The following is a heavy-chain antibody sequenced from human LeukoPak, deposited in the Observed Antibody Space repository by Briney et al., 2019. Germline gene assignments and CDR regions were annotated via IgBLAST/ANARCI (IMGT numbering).Heavy chain of an antibody. CDR1: GGSISSSSYY. D-gene: IGHD4-17*01. Sequence: SETLSLTCTVSGGSISSSSYYWGWIRQPPGKGLEWIGEVYHSGSTNYNPSLESRVTISIDKSKNQFSLKLSSVTAADTAVYYCGAGDSYYFDYWGQGTLVTVSS. CDR3: GAGDSYYFDY. V-gene: IGHV4-39*07. J-gene: IGHJ4*02. CDR2: VYHSGST.